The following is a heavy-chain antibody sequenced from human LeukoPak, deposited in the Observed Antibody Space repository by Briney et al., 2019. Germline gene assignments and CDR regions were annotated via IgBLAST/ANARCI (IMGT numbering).Heavy chain of an antibody. D-gene: IGHD6-6*01. Sequence: PGGSLRLSCAASGFSFSGYYMTWIRQAPGKGLEWVSYIGSSGSAIYYADSVKGRFSISRDNSKNSLYLQMDSLRVEDTAIYYCVKGATKISCRPADWGQGTLVTVSS. CDR3: VKGATKISCRPAD. CDR1: GFSFSGYY. CDR2: IGSSGSAI. J-gene: IGHJ4*02. V-gene: IGHV3-11*01.